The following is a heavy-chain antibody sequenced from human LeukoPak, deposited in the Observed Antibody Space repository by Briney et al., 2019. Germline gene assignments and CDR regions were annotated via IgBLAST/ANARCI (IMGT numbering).Heavy chain of an antibody. D-gene: IGHD2-2*01. J-gene: IGHJ4*02. CDR3: ARQGQYCGHTNCYSIGYFDY. V-gene: IGHV5-51*01. CDR1: GYSFTNYW. CDR2: IYPGDSDT. Sequence: GESLKISCRGSGYSFTNYWIGWVRQMPGKGLEWMGIIYPGDSDTRYSPSFQGQVTISADKSISTAYLQWSSLKASDTAMYYCARQGQYCGHTNCYSIGYFDYWGQGTLVTVSS.